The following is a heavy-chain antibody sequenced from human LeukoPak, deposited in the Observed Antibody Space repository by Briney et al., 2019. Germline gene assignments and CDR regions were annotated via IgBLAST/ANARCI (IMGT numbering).Heavy chain of an antibody. CDR3: ARVRTFWDRYYYYGTDV. CDR2: IIPIFGTA. V-gene: IGHV1-69*13. D-gene: IGHD3-16*01. J-gene: IGHJ6*02. CDR1: GGTFSSYA. Sequence: SVKVSCKASGGTFSSYAISWVRQAPGQGLEWMGGIIPIFGTANYAQKFQGRVAITADESTSTAYMELSSLRSEDTAVYYCARVRTFWDRYYYYGTDVWGQGTTVTVSS.